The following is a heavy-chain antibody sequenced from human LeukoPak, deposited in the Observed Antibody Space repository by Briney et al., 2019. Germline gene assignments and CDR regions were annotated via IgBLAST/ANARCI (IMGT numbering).Heavy chain of an antibody. V-gene: IGHV1-46*01. J-gene: IGHJ4*02. CDR3: ARGGSLAAAPHRYYFDY. Sequence: ASVKVSCKASGYTFTTYHMHWVRQAPGQGLEWMGIINPSGGSTTYAQKFQGRVTMTRDTSTSTVYMELSSLRSEDTAVFYCARGGSLAAAPHRYYFDYWGQGTPVTVSS. CDR2: INPSGGST. CDR1: GYTFTTYH. D-gene: IGHD6-19*01.